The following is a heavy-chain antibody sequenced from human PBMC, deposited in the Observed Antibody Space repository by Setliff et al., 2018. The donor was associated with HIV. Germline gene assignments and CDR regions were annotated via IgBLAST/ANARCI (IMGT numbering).Heavy chain of an antibody. V-gene: IGHV3-23*01. D-gene: IGHD3-16*01. J-gene: IGHJ3*01. CDR1: GLIFSNYA. Sequence: PGGSLRLSCAASGLIFSNYALTWVRQAPGKGLEWVSTVSTSGDATYYADSVKGRFTLSRDNSKNTLYLQVNSLSAEDTAIYYCAKPCYDYVWSTDRDAFDLWGQGTMVTVSS. CDR3: AKPCYDYVWSTDRDAFDL. CDR2: VSTSGDAT.